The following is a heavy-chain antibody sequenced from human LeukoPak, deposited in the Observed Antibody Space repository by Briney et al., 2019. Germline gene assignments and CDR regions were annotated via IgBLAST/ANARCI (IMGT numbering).Heavy chain of an antibody. CDR1: AFTFNNYG. V-gene: IGHV3-30*02. Sequence: GGSLRLSCAASAFTFNNYGMHWVRQAPGKGLEWVAFIRFDGSNKYYADSVKGRFTISRDNAKNSLHLQMNSLRAEDTALYYCARVRPGQWLLRDAFDIWGQGTMVTVSS. J-gene: IGHJ3*02. CDR3: ARVRPGQWLLRDAFDI. D-gene: IGHD6-19*01. CDR2: IRFDGSNK.